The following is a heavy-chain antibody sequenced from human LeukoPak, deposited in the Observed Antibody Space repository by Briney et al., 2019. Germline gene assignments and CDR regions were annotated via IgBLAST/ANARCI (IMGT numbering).Heavy chain of an antibody. D-gene: IGHD3-3*01. J-gene: IGHJ4*02. CDR1: GGSFSGYY. CDR2: INHSGST. CDR3: ARIHPGITIFGVARRYYFDY. Sequence: SETLSLTCAVYGGSFSGYYWSWIRQPPGKGLEWIGEINHSGSTNYNPSLKSRVTISVDTSKNQSSLKLSSVTAADTAVYYCARIHPGITIFGVARRYYFDYWGQGTLVTVSS. V-gene: IGHV4-34*01.